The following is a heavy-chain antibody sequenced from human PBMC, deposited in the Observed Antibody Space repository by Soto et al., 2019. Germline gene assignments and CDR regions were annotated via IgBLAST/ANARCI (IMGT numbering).Heavy chain of an antibody. V-gene: IGHV3-7*01. CDR1: GFTFSIYW. J-gene: IGHJ4*02. D-gene: IGHD3-3*01. CDR3: ARVGIVYYDFWSGYYPTYYFDY. Sequence: PGGSLRLSCAASGFTFSIYWMSWVRQAPGKGLEWVANIKQDGSEKYYVDSVKGRFTISRDNAKNSLYLQMNSLRAEDTAVYYYARVGIVYYDFWSGYYPTYYFDYWGQGT. CDR2: IKQDGSEK.